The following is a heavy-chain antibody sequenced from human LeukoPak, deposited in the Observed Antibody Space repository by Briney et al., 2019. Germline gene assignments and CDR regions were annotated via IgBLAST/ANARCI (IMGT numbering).Heavy chain of an antibody. V-gene: IGHV3-7*01. Sequence: PGGSLRLSCAASGFTFSSYWMSWVRQAPGKGLEWVANIKQDGSEKYYVDSVKGRFTISRDNAKNSLYLQMNSLRAEDTAVYYCARDPWSFVVVPAVPSYYYGMDVWGQGTTATVSS. CDR1: GFTFSSYW. D-gene: IGHD2-2*01. CDR3: ARDPWSFVVVPAVPSYYYGMDV. CDR2: IKQDGSEK. J-gene: IGHJ6*02.